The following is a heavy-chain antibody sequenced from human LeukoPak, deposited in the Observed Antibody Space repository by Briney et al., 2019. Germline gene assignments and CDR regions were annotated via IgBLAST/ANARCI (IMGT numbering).Heavy chain of an antibody. D-gene: IGHD5-18*01. CDR3: ARDSYSFDAFDI. V-gene: IGHV1-69*01. J-gene: IGHJ3*02. CDR2: IIPIFGTA. CDR1: GGTFSSYA. Sequence: SVKVSCKASGGTFSSYAISWVRQAPGQGLEWMGGIIPIFGTANYAQKFQGRVTITADESTSTAYMELSSLRSEDTAVYYCARDSYSFDAFDIWGQGTMVTVSS.